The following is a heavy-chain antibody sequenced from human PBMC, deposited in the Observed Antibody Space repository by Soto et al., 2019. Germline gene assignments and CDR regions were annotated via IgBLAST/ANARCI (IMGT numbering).Heavy chain of an antibody. V-gene: IGHV4-31*03. CDR2: IYHSGNT. J-gene: IGHJ4*02. D-gene: IGHD2-21*02. CDR3: ARASFQVTYGKPYFDS. Sequence: QVQLQESGPGLVKPSQTLSLTCTVSGGSITTGGSYWSWIRQHPGKGLEWIGNIYHSGNTYYNPSFNSRLSISVDTSKNHFSLMVDSVTAADTAVYYCARASFQVTYGKPYFDSWGQGTLVTVSS. CDR1: GGSITTGGSY.